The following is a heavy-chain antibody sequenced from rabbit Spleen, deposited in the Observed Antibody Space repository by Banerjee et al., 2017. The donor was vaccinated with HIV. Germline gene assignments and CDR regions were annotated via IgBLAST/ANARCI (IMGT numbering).Heavy chain of an antibody. CDR3: ARDTASSFSSYGMDL. CDR1: GFSFSGDSY. Sequence: QQLEESGGGLVKPGASLTLTCTASGFSFSGDSYMCWVRQAPGKGLEWVVCIDAGSSGFTYFASWAKGRFTISKTSSTTVTLQMTSLTAADTATYFCARDTASSFSSYGMDLWGPGTLVTVS. D-gene: IGHD8-1*01. J-gene: IGHJ6*01. CDR2: IDAGSSGFT. V-gene: IGHV1S40*01.